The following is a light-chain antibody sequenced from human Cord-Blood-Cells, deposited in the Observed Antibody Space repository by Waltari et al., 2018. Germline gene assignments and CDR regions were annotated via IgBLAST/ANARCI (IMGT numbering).Light chain of an antibody. Sequence: SYELTQPPSVSVSPGQTASITCPGDKLGDKYAWWYQQKPGQSPGLVIYQDSKRPSGIPERFSGSNSGNTATLTISGTQAMDEADYYCQAWDSSTNYVFGTGTKVTVL. CDR3: QAWDSSTNYV. CDR2: QDS. J-gene: IGLJ1*01. CDR1: KLGDKY. V-gene: IGLV3-1*01.